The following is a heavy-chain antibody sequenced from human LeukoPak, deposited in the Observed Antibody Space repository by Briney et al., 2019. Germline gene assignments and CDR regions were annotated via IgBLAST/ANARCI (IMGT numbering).Heavy chain of an antibody. CDR2: IYHSGST. Sequence: SETLSLTCTVSGGSISSGGYYWSWIRQPPGKGLEWIGYIYHSGSTYYNPSLKSRVTISVDRSKNQFSLKLSSVTAADTAVYYCAANLRGTGYYFDYWGQGTLVTVSS. D-gene: IGHD3-10*01. J-gene: IGHJ4*02. CDR1: GGSISSGGYY. CDR3: AANLRGTGYYFDY. V-gene: IGHV4-30-2*01.